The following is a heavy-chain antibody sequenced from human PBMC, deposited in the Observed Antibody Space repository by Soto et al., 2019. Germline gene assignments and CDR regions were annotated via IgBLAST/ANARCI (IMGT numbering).Heavy chain of an antibody. CDR3: VRSRSGAVADSFDL. Sequence: GSLRLSCEGSGFTFSRHALHWVRQAPGKGLEWVAVVSKDGSVKYWIESVKGRFTLSRDNSKNTVYLEMNSLRPEDTGVYYCVRSRSGAVADSFDLWGQGALVTVSS. J-gene: IGHJ4*02. CDR1: GFTFSRHA. CDR2: VSKDGSVK. V-gene: IGHV3-30-3*01. D-gene: IGHD3-10*01.